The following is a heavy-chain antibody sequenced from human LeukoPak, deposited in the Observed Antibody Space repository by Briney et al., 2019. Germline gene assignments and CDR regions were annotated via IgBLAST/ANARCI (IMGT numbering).Heavy chain of an antibody. CDR3: ARGEDYYDSSGYRYYFDC. Sequence: PGGSLRLSCAASGFTFSSYAMHWVRQAPGKGLEWVAVISYDGSNKYYAGSVKGRFTISRDNSKNTLYLQMNSLRAEDTAVYYCARGEDYYDSSGYRYYFDCWGQGTLVTVSS. J-gene: IGHJ4*02. CDR1: GFTFSSYA. CDR2: ISYDGSNK. V-gene: IGHV3-30*04. D-gene: IGHD3-22*01.